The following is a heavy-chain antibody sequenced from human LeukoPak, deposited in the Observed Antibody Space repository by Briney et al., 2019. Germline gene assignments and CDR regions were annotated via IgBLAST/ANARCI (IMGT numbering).Heavy chain of an antibody. V-gene: IGHV3-30*04. Sequence: GGSLRLSCAASGFSLGPHTMHWVRQAPDTGLEWVAFISHDGRNTYFADSVKGRFTISRDNSKNMMYLQMNSLRSEDTAVYYCARDSLYGDFYGMDVWGQGTSVTVSS. J-gene: IGHJ6*02. CDR3: ARDSLYGDFYGMDV. CDR2: ISHDGRNT. D-gene: IGHD4-17*01. CDR1: GFSLGPHT.